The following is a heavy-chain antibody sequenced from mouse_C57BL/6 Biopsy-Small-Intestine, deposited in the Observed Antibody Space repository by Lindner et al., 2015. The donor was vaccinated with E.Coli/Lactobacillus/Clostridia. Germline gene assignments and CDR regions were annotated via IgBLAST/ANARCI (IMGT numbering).Heavy chain of an antibody. J-gene: IGHJ4*01. CDR3: ARYAFYAMDY. V-gene: IGHV1-20*01. Sequence: VQLQESGPELVKPGDSVKISCKASGYSFTGYFMNWVMQSHGKSLEWIGRINPYNGDTFYNQKFKGKATLTVDKSSSTAHMELRSLTSEDSAVYFCARYAFYAMDYWGQGTSVTVSS. CDR1: GYSFTGYF. CDR2: INPYNGDT. D-gene: IGHD6-5*01.